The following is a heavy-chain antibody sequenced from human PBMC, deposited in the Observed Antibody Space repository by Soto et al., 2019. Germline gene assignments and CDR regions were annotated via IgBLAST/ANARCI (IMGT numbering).Heavy chain of an antibody. V-gene: IGHV1-69*06. CDR1: GGTFSSYA. J-gene: IGHJ4*02. CDR2: IIPIFGTA. CDR3: ASHPPGDYGVGYFDY. D-gene: IGHD4-17*01. Sequence: PRPSVKVSCKASGGTFSSYAISWVRQAPGQGLEWMGGIIPIFGTANYAQKFQGRVTITADKSTSTAYMELSSLRSEDTAVYYCASHPPGDYGVGYFDYWGQGTLVTVSS.